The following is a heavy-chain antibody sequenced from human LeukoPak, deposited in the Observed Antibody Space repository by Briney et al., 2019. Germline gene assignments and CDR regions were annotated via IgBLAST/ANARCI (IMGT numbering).Heavy chain of an antibody. V-gene: IGHV1-18*01. D-gene: IGHD3-3*01. CDR1: GYTFTSYG. CDR3: ARESSVLRFLEWSPTGYYYYGMDV. J-gene: IGHJ6*02. Sequence: VASVKVFCKASGYTFTSYGISWVRQAPGQGLEWMGWISAYNGNTIYAQKLQGRVTMTTDTSTSTAYMELRSLRSDDTAVYYCARESSVLRFLEWSPTGYYYYGMDVWGQGTTVTVSS. CDR2: ISAYNGNT.